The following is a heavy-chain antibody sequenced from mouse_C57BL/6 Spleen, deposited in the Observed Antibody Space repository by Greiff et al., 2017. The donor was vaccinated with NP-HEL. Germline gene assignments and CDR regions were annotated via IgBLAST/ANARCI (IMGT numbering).Heavy chain of an antibody. Sequence: QVQLQQSGAELVRPGTSVKVSCKASGYAFTNYLIEWVKQRPGQGLEWIGVINPGSGGTNYNEKFKGKATLTADKSSSTAYMQLSSLTSEDSAVYCCARGSDYDYDGAWLAYWGQGTLVTVSA. CDR2: INPGSGGT. CDR3: ARGSDYDYDGAWLAY. CDR1: GYAFTNYL. V-gene: IGHV1-54*01. D-gene: IGHD2-4*01. J-gene: IGHJ3*01.